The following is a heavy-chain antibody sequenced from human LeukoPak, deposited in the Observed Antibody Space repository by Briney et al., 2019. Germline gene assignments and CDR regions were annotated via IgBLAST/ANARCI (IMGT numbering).Heavy chain of an antibody. CDR1: GFTFSSYS. J-gene: IGHJ4*02. CDR3: AKQARSWYVPTFDY. Sequence: GGSLRLSCAASGFTFSSYSMNWVRQAPGKGLEWASSISSSSSYIYYADSVKGRFTISRDNAKNSLYLQMNSLRVEDTAVYYCAKQARSWYVPTFDYWGQGTLVTVSS. V-gene: IGHV3-21*04. CDR2: ISSSSSYI. D-gene: IGHD2-15*01.